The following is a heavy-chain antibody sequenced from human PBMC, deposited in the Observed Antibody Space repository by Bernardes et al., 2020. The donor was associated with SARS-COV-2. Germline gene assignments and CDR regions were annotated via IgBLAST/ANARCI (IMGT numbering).Heavy chain of an antibody. V-gene: IGHV4-34*01. J-gene: IGHJ6*02. CDR2: INHSGST. CDR3: ARDRTVTTLYYYYYGMDV. D-gene: IGHD4-17*01. CDR1: GGSFSGYY. Sequence: SETLSLTCAVYGGSFSGYYWSWIRQPPGKGLEWIGEINHSGSTNYNPSLKSRVTISVDTSKNQFSLKLSSVTAADTAVYYCARDRTVTTLYYYYYGMDVRGQGTTVTVSS.